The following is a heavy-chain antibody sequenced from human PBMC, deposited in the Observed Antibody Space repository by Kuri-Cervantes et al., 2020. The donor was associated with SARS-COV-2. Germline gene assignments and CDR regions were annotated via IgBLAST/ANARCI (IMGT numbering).Heavy chain of an antibody. D-gene: IGHD4/OR15-4a*01. V-gene: IGHV4-4*07. J-gene: IGHJ5*02. CDR2: IYSSGST. Sequence: ESLKISCTVSGGSISTYYWSWIRQSAGKGLEWIGRIYSSGSTDYNPSLKSRVTISVDTSKNQFSLKLSSVTAADTAVYYCARDPNANHNNWFDPWGQGTLVTVSS. CDR3: ARDPNANHNNWFDP. CDR1: GGSISTYY.